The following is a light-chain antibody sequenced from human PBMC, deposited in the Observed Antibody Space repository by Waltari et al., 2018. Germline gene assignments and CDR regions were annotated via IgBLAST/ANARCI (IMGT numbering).Light chain of an antibody. CDR1: SSDVGGYNY. V-gene: IGLV2-14*01. Sequence: QSALTQPASVSGSPGQSITISCTGTSSDVGGYNYVSWYQQHPAKAPKHMIYEVSNRPSGVSNRFSGSKSGNTASLTISGLQAEDEADYYCSSYTSSSTLEVVFGGGTKLTVL. CDR2: EVS. CDR3: SSYTSSSTLEVV. J-gene: IGLJ2*01.